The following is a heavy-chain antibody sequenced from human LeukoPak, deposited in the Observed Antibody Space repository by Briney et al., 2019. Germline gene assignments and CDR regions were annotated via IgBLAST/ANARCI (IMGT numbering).Heavy chain of an antibody. J-gene: IGHJ4*02. CDR2: IDSSGNV. CDR3: TRDRGQWVVDH. CDR1: GGSISTSGYY. V-gene: IGHV4-39*07. D-gene: IGHD6-19*01. Sequence: SETLSLTCTVSGGSISTSGYYWDWIRQPPGKGLEYFASIDSSGNVYYNPSLRSRVTISADTPKNQFSLELRSVTAADTAVYYCTRDRGQWVVDHWGQGTLVTVSS.